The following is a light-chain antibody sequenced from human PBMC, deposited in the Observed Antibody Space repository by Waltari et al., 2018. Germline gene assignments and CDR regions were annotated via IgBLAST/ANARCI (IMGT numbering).Light chain of an antibody. V-gene: IGLV2-23*01. CDR1: SSDVGKYNL. CDR2: DDN. CDR3: CSYAGSYTWV. Sequence: QSALTQPASVSGSPGQSITIPCTGTSSDVGKYNLVSWYQQYPGKAPNVMIYDDNRRPSGVSDRFSGSKSGNTASLTISGVQSEDEADYYCCSYAGSYTWVFGGGTKLTVL. J-gene: IGLJ3*02.